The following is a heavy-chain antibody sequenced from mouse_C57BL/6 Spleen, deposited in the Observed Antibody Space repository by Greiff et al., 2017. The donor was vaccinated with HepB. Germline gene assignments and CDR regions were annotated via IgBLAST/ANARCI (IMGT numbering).Heavy chain of an antibody. D-gene: IGHD3-2*02. CDR3: ARSTAQVLYAMDY. CDR2: IYPSDSET. V-gene: IGHV1-61*01. CDR1: GYTFTSYW. Sequence: VQLQQPGAELVRPGSSVKLSCKASGYTFTSYWMDWVKQRPGQGLEWIGNIYPSDSETHYNQKFKDKATLTVDKSSSPAYMQLSSLTSEDSAVYYCARSTAQVLYAMDYWGQGTSVTVSS. J-gene: IGHJ4*01.